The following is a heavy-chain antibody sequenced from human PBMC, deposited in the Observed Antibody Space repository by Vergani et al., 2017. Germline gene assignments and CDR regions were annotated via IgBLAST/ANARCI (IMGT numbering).Heavy chain of an antibody. V-gene: IGHV3-73*01. D-gene: IGHD3-10*01. CDR1: GFVFSESP. Sequence: EVQLMESGGGWAQPGGSLRLSCAASGFVFSESPIHWVRQVPGKGLEWLGHIRRRSEHYATAYGPSLIGRATISTDDSTNTAYLQLSSLGTDDKAIYFCSAQTQSCHDYWGQGTLVAVSS. CDR3: SAQTQSCHDY. J-gene: IGHJ4*02. CDR2: IRRRSEHYAT.